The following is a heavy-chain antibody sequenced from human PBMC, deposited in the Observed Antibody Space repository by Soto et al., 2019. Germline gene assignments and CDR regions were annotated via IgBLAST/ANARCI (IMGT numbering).Heavy chain of an antibody. Sequence: QVQLVESGGGVVQPGRSLRLSCAASGFTFSSYGMHWVRQAPGKGLEWVAVIWYDGSNKYYADSVKTRFTISRDNSNNTLYLQMNRLRAEDTAVYYCARDFRLTLPPIWGQGTMVTVSS. CDR3: ARDFRLTLPPI. V-gene: IGHV3-33*01. CDR1: GFTFSSYG. J-gene: IGHJ3*02. CDR2: IWYDGSNK.